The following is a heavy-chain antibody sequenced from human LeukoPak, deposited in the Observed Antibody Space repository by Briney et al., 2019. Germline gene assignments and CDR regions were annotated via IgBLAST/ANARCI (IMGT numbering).Heavy chain of an antibody. D-gene: IGHD6-13*01. CDR2: INPNSGDT. CDR3: ARGSPQIAAAEDWFDP. CDR1: GYTFTGYY. J-gene: IGHJ5*02. Sequence: ASVKVSCKASGYTFTGYYMHWVRLAPGQGLEWMGWINPNSGDTNYAQKFQGRVTMTRDTSISTAYVELSRLRSDDPAVYYCARGSPQIAAAEDWFDPWGQGTLVTVSS. V-gene: IGHV1-2*02.